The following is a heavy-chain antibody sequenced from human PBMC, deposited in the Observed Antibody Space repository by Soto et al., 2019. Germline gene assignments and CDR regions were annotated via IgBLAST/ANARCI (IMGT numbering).Heavy chain of an antibody. Sequence: QVQLVQSGAEVKKPGASVKVSCKASGYTFTSYGISWVRQAPGQGLEWMGWISAYNGNTNYAQKLQGRVTMTTDTSTSTAYMELRSPRSDDTAVYYCARYPLTYYYGSGSPYYFDYWGQGTLVTVSS. CDR2: ISAYNGNT. CDR3: ARYPLTYYYGSGSPYYFDY. D-gene: IGHD3-10*01. CDR1: GYTFTSYG. J-gene: IGHJ4*02. V-gene: IGHV1-18*01.